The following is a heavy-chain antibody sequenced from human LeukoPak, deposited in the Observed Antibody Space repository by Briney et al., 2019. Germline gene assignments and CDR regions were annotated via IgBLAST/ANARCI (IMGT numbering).Heavy chain of an antibody. J-gene: IGHJ6*03. D-gene: IGHD2/OR15-2a*01. V-gene: IGHV3-53*01. CDR2: IYGGST. Sequence: GGSLRLSCAASGFTVSDNYRTWVRQAPGKGLEWVSVIYGGSTYYSDSVKGRFTISRDNSKNTVYLQMNSLRAEDTAVYYCARDFEGVHRTTNSYTYYYYMDVWDKGTTVTVSS. CDR1: GFTVSDNY. CDR3: ARDFEGVHRTTNSYTYYYYMDV.